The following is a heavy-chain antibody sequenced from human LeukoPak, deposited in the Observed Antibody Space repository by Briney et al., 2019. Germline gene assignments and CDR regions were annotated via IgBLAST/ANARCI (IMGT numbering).Heavy chain of an antibody. CDR1: GFTFSSCG. CDR2: IRYDGSNK. D-gene: IGHD2-2*01. Sequence: PGGSLRLSCAASGFTFSSCGMHWVRQAPGKGLEWVAFIRYDGSNKYYADSVKGRFTISRDNSKNTLYLQMNSLRAEDTAVYYCAKMSVPAAFADYWGQGTLVTVSS. CDR3: AKMSVPAAFADY. J-gene: IGHJ4*02. V-gene: IGHV3-30*02.